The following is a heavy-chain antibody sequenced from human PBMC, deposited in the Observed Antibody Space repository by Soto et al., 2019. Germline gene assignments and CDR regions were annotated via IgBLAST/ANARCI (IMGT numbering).Heavy chain of an antibody. J-gene: IGHJ4*01. D-gene: IGHD3-22*01. Sequence: PGESLEISCKGSGYTFTNYWIGWVRQMPGKGLEWIGSIYPSNSHNRYSTSCQGQVTISPDKSISTAYLQRSSLKASDTAIYYFARPGGRDARGYYCGRDALDFWGQGTMVTVSS. CDR1: GYTFTNYW. V-gene: IGHV5-51*01. CDR2: IYPSNSHN. CDR3: ARPGGRDARGYYCGRDALDF.